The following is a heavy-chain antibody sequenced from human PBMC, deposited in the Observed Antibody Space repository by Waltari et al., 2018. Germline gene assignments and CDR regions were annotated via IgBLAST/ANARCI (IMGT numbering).Heavy chain of an antibody. J-gene: IGHJ4*02. CDR1: GFRFHNYA. V-gene: IGHV3-30-3*01. Sequence: QVQLVESGGGVVQPGRSLRLSCAASGFRFHNYAFHSVRQAPGKGLEWVTSISYTGSNEYYADSVKGRFTISRDNSKNTIFLQMNSLTTEDTAVYYCARWGQYFDLLTGSRSFDYWGLGTLVTVSS. CDR2: ISYTGSNE. D-gene: IGHD3-9*01. CDR3: ARWGQYFDLLTGSRSFDY.